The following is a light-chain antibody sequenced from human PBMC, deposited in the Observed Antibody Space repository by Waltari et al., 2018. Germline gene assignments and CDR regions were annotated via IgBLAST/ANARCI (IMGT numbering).Light chain of an antibody. V-gene: IGKV3-11*01. CDR1: QGISSY. CDR3: HQRANWPGT. CDR2: DAS. J-gene: IGKJ1*01. Sequence: ETVLTQPPATLPLSPGERATPPCRASQGISSYLAWYQQKPGQAPRLLIYDASNRATGVPARFSGSGSGTDFTLTISSLEPEDFAVYYCHQRANWPGTFGQGTKVEIK.